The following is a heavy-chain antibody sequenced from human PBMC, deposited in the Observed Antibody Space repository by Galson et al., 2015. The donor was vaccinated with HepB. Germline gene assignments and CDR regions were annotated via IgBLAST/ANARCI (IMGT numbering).Heavy chain of an antibody. V-gene: IGHV1-69*13. CDR2: IIPIFGTA. CDR3: ARDLPLYYDSHEGFDP. J-gene: IGHJ5*02. Sequence: SVKVSCKASGGTFSSYAISWVRQAPGQGLEWMGGIIPIFGTANYAQKFQGRVTITADESTSTAYMELSSLRSEDTAVYYCARDLPLYYDSHEGFDPWGQGTLVTVSS. D-gene: IGHD3-22*01. CDR1: GGTFSSYA.